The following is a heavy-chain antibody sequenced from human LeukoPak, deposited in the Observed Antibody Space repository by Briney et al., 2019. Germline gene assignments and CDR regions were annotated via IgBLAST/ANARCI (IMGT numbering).Heavy chain of an antibody. V-gene: IGHV3-23*01. CDR3: GRHDSFIPF. D-gene: IGHD3-16*02. CDR2: ISDTGRRT. Sequence: PGGSLRLFCAASGFTFSDYAMTWVRQAAGKGLEWVSSISDTGRRTYYTDSVKGRFTISRDDSKKAVYLEMSTLRVEDTAIYFCGRHDSFIPFWGQGTLVTVSS. CDR1: GFTFSDYA. J-gene: IGHJ4*02.